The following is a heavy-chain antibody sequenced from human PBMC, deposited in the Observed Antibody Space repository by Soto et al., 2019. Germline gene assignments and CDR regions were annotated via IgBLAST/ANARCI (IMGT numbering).Heavy chain of an antibody. CDR3: ARHRTGYSSSWLDS. Sequence: QLQLQESGPGLVKPSETLSLTCTVSGGSISSGTYSWGWIRQPPGKGLEWIGNSYFTGNTHYNPSLNRRGTLSVDTSKSQSSPSLTSVTAADTAVYYCARHRTGYSSSWLDSWGQGTLVTVSS. CDR1: GGSISSGTYS. V-gene: IGHV4-39*01. J-gene: IGHJ5*01. D-gene: IGHD6-13*01. CDR2: SYFTGNT.